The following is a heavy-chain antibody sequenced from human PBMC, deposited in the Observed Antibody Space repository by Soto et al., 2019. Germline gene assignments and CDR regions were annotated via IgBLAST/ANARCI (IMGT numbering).Heavy chain of an antibody. D-gene: IGHD6-6*01. CDR2: ISACNGNT. J-gene: IGHJ6*02. CDR3: ASQNPSIAGSYYYYGMDV. V-gene: IGHV1-18*01. Sequence: ASVKVSCKASGYTFTSYGISWVRQAPGQGLEWMGWISACNGNTNYAQKLQGRVTMTTDTSTSTAYMELRSLRSDDTAVYYCASQNPSIAGSYYYYGMDVWGQGTTVTVSS. CDR1: GYTFTSYG.